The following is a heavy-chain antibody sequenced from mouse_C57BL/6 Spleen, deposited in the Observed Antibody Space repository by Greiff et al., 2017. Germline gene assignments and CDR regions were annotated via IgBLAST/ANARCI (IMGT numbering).Heavy chain of an antibody. CDR3: AREDYGSSYYLDY. J-gene: IGHJ2*01. Sequence: EVHLVESGGGLVKPGGSLKLSCAASGFTFSDYGMHWVRQAPEKGLEWVAYIRSGSSTIYSADTVKGRFTITRDNAKNTLFLQMTMLRSEDTAMYYCAREDYGSSYYLDYWGQGTTRTVSS. V-gene: IGHV5-17*01. CDR1: GFTFSDYG. D-gene: IGHD1-1*01. CDR2: IRSGSSTI.